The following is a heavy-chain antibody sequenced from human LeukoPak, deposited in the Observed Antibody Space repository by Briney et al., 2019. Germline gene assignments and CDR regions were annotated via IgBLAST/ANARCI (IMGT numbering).Heavy chain of an antibody. J-gene: IGHJ4*02. CDR1: GGSISSYY. CDR3: TRHGVGAATPYYFDY. V-gene: IGHV4-59*08. CDR2: IYYSGST. D-gene: IGHD1-26*01. Sequence: SETLSLTCTVSGGSISSYYWSWIRQPPGKGLEWIGYIYYSGSTNYNPSLKSRVTISVDTSKNQFSLKLSSVTAADTAVYYSTRHGVGAATPYYFDYWGQGTLVTVSS.